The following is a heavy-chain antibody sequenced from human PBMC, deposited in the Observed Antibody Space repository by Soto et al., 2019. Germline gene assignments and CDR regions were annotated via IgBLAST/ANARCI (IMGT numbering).Heavy chain of an antibody. V-gene: IGHV3-23*01. D-gene: IGHD2-15*01. CDR2: ISGSGGST. CDR1: GFTFSSYA. Sequence: GGSLRLSCAASGFTFSSYAMSWVRQAPGKGLEWVSAISGSGGSTYYADSVKGRFTISRDNSKNTLYLQMNSLRAEDTAVYYCAKSVMSLPVVAAILGNAWAFDIWGQGTMVTVSS. J-gene: IGHJ3*02. CDR3: AKSVMSLPVVAAILGNAWAFDI.